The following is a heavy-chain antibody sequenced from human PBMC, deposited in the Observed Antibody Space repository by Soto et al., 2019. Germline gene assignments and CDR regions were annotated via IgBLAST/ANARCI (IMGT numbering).Heavy chain of an antibody. CDR1: GGSISSSAFY. CDR3: ARHQDYYDTTGYFPL. J-gene: IGHJ4*02. Sequence: SETLSLTCTVSGGSISSSAFYWGWIRQPPGKGLEWIGTIYYSGPTYYNPSLKSRVTISVDTSKSQFSLKLSSVTAADTALYYCARHQDYYDTTGYFPLWGQGTVVTVSS. D-gene: IGHD3-22*01. CDR2: IYYSGPT. V-gene: IGHV4-39*01.